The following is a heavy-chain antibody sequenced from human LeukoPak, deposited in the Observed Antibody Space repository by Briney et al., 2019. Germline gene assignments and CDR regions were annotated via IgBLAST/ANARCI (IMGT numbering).Heavy chain of an antibody. D-gene: IGHD1-14*01. Sequence: SETLSLTCSVSGGSVSSYYWRWIRQSPGKGLEWIGYIHNSGRTNYNPSLKSRVTGFVDTSKNQVSLRLSSVTAADTAVYYCARHGTISSESYFDYWGQGALVTVSS. V-gene: IGHV4-59*08. CDR1: GGSVSSYY. J-gene: IGHJ4*02. CDR2: IHNSGRT. CDR3: ARHGTISSESYFDY.